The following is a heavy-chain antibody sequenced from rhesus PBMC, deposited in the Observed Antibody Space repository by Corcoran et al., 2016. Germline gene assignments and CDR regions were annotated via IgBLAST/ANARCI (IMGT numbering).Heavy chain of an antibody. J-gene: IGHJ4*01. CDR3: ARDTGSGIYYY. D-gene: IGHD2-27*01. CDR2: IGGSSGST. CDR1: GYSISSGSG. Sequence: VQLQESGPGLVKPSETLSLTCAVSGYSISSGSGWSWIRQPQGKGLEWIGYIGGSSGSTNYNPSLKSRVTISKDTSKNQFSLKLSSVTAADTAVYYCARDTGSGIYYYWGQGVLVTVSS. V-gene: IGHV4-127*01.